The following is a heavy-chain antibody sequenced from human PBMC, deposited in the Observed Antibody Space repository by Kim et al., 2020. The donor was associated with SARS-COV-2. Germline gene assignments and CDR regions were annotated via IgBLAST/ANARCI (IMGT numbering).Heavy chain of an antibody. CDR3: ARGGRDDFWSGYSTD. V-gene: IGHV3-21*01. D-gene: IGHD3-3*01. CDR1: GFTFSSYS. J-gene: IGHJ4*02. CDR2: ISSSSSYI. Sequence: GGSLRLSCAASGFTFSSYSMNWVRKAPGKGLEWVSSISSSSSYIYYADSVKGRFTISRDNAKNSLYLQMNSLRAEDTAVYYCARGGRDDFWSGYSTDWGQGTLVTVSS.